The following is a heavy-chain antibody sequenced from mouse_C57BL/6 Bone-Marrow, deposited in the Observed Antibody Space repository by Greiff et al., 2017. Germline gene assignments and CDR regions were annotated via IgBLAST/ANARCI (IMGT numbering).Heavy chain of an antibody. CDR2: IRLKSDNYAT. D-gene: IGHD2-5*01. CDR3: TGAYYSNYRYFDV. CDR1: GFTFSNYW. J-gene: IGHJ1*03. Sequence: EVQLVESGGGLVQPGGSMKLSCVASGFTFSNYWMNWVRQSPEKGLEWVAQIRLKSDNYATHYAESVKGRFTISRDDSKSSVYLQMNNLRAEDTGIYYCTGAYYSNYRYFDVWGTGTTVTVSS. V-gene: IGHV6-3*01.